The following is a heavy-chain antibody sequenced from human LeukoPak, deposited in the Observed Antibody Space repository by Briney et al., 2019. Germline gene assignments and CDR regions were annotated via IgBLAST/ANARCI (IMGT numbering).Heavy chain of an antibody. CDR3: ARVVFGDYDY. Sequence: GESLKISCAASGFTVSSNYMSWVRQAPGKGLEWVSVIYSGGSTYYADSVKGRFTISRDNSKNTLYLQMNSLRAEDTAVYYCARVVFGDYDYWGQGTLVTVSS. CDR1: GFTVSSNY. CDR2: IYSGGST. V-gene: IGHV3-53*01. J-gene: IGHJ4*02. D-gene: IGHD4-17*01.